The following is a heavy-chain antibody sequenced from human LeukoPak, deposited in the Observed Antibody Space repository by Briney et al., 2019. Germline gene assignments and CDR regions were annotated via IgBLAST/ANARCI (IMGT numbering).Heavy chain of an antibody. CDR1: GGALSSYH. D-gene: IGHD2-21*02. Sequence: SETLSLTCSVSGGALSSYHWSWIRQPPGKGLEWIGYIYYSGSTNYNPSLKSRVTISVDTSKNQFSLKLSSVTAADTAVYYCARHSLNCGGDCYTYYYYMDVGGKGTTVTISS. CDR3: ARHSLNCGGDCYTYYYYMDV. J-gene: IGHJ6*03. CDR2: IYYSGST. V-gene: IGHV4-59*08.